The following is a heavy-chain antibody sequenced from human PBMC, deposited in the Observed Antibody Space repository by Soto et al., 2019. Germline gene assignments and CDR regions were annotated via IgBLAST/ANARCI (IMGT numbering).Heavy chain of an antibody. CDR2: ISYSSSTI. Sequence: GGSLRLSCAASGFTFSIYSMNWVRQAPGKGLEWVSYISYSSSTIYYADSVKGRLTISRDNAKNLLYLQMNSLRAEATAVYYCARDPGGYCSPTYCHGALYWGLGALVTVSS. CDR1: GFTFSIYS. V-gene: IGHV3-48*04. CDR3: ARDPGGYCSPTYCHGALY. J-gene: IGHJ4*02. D-gene: IGHD2-15*01.